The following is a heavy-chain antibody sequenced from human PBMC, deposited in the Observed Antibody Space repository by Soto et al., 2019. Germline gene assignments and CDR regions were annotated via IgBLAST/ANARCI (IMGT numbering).Heavy chain of an antibody. D-gene: IGHD1-26*01. CDR2: ISHSGST. CDR3: ARLVGATYFDF. Sequence: PSETLSLTCAVSGGSFSSRNWWSWVRQSPGKGLEWIAEISHSGSTNYNPSLKSRATISIDNSKNEISLNLSSVTAADTAVYYCARLVGATYFDFWGQGTPVTSPQ. J-gene: IGHJ4*02. V-gene: IGHV4-4*02. CDR1: GGSFSSRNW.